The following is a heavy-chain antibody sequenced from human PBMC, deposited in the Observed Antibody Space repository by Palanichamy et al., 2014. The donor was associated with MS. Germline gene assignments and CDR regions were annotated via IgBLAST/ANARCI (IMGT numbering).Heavy chain of an antibody. CDR3: ARGEFLEWLSGNHFYYYTMDV. Sequence: VQLVQSGTEVKKPGASVRVSCKASGYTFTTYYMHWVRQAPGQGLEWMGGINPSDSSTKYAQQVQGRVNMTRDTSTSTVSMELSSLRADDTAVYYCARGEFLEWLSGNHFYYYTMDVWGQGTTVTVSS. V-gene: IGHV1-46*01. J-gene: IGHJ6*02. D-gene: IGHD3-3*01. CDR2: INPSDSST. CDR1: GYTFTTYY.